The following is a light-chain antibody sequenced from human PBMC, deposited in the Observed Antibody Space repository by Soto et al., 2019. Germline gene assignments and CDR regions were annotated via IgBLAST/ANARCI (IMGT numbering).Light chain of an antibody. J-gene: IGKJ1*01. CDR2: GAS. CDR3: QQYGSSTWT. Sequence: EIVLTQSPGTLSLSQGERATLSCRASQSVRSSYLAWYQQKPGQAPRLLMYGASSRAAGIPDRFSGSGSGTDFSLTISRLEPEDFAVYYCQQYGSSTWTFGSGTKVDIK. V-gene: IGKV3-20*01. CDR1: QSVRSSY.